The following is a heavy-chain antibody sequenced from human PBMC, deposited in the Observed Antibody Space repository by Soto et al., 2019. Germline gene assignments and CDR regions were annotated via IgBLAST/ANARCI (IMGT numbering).Heavy chain of an antibody. CDR2: MNPNSGRT. V-gene: IGHV1-8*02. CDR3: STWGRNGWYTGFF. D-gene: IGHD6-19*01. Sequence: ASVKVSCKTSGYTFTDYDIKWVRQAPGQGLEWVGRMNPNSGRTDYAQKLEGRVTMTRDISISTAYMELSSLGYDDTAVYFCSTWGRNGWYTGFFWGQGTLVTVSS. J-gene: IGHJ4*02. CDR1: GYTFTDYD.